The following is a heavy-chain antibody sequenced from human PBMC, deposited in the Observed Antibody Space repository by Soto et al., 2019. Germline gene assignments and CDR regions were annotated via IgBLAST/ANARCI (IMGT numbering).Heavy chain of an antibody. J-gene: IGHJ3*02. CDR2: IYYSGST. CDR1: GGSISSYY. V-gene: IGHV4-59*08. D-gene: IGHD5-12*01. CDR3: PRHNSEIVASIPQMLSRVPRRFDAFDI. Sequence: QVQLQESGPGLVKPSETLSLTCTVSGGSISSYYWSWIRQPPGKGLEWSGDIYYSGSTNYNPSLRSRSTLSVDTSKNRFTMKRRSVTAADSDVYYWPRHNSEIVASIPQMLSRVPRRFDAFDIWGQGTMVTVSS.